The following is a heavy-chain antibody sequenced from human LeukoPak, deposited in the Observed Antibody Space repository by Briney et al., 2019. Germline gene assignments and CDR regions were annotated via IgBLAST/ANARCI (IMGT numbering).Heavy chain of an antibody. Sequence: ASVKVSCKTSGYPFTTWEINWVRQAAGQGLEWMGWVHPNSGNTAYAQKFQGRVTMTRDTSISTAYMELSGLRSDDTAVYFCARGPRNDPWGQGTLVTVSS. V-gene: IGHV1-8*01. CDR1: GYPFTTWE. CDR3: ARGPRNDP. D-gene: IGHD1-14*01. J-gene: IGHJ5*02. CDR2: VHPNSGNT.